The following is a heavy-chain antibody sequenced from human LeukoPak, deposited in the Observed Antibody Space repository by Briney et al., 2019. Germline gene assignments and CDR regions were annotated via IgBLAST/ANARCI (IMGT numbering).Heavy chain of an antibody. CDR3: ARSLGDYGMDV. J-gene: IGHJ6*02. Sequence: PGGSLRLSCAASGFTFSSYEMNWVRQAPGKGLEWVSYISSSGSTIYYADSVKGRFTISRDNAKNSLYLQMNSLRAEDTAVYYCARSLGDYGMDVWGQGTTVTVSS. CDR2: ISSSGSTI. D-gene: IGHD7-27*01. V-gene: IGHV3-48*03. CDR1: GFTFSSYE.